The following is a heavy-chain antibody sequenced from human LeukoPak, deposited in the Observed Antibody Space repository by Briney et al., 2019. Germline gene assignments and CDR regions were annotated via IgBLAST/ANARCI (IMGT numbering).Heavy chain of an antibody. V-gene: IGHV3-64*01. D-gene: IGHD6-19*01. CDR2: ISSNGGST. J-gene: IGHJ3*02. CDR1: GFTFSSYA. CDR3: ATESQWLGYQNAFDI. Sequence: GGSLRLSCAASGFTFSSYAMHWVRQAPGKGLEYVSAISSNGGSTYYANPVKGRFTISRDNSKNTLYLQMGSLRAEDMAVYYCATESQWLGYQNAFDIWGQGTMVTVSS.